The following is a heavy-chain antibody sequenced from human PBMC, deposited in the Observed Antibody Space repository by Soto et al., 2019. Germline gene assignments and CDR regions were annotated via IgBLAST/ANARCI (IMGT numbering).Heavy chain of an antibody. CDR1: GGSISSGTHY. J-gene: IGHJ3*02. CDR3: VREGSYANHPAFGI. Sequence: SETLSLTCTVSGGSISSGTHYWSWIRQHPGKGLEWVGYIHHSGSTYYNPSLKSRVTMSVDTSKNQFSLKLSSVTAADPAVYYCVREGSYANHPAFGIWGQGTMVTVSS. V-gene: IGHV4-31*03. CDR2: IHHSGST. D-gene: IGHD2-2*01.